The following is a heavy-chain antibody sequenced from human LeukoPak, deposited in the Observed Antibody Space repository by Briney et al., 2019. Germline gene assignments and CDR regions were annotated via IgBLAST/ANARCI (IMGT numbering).Heavy chain of an antibody. CDR3: ATPYYGDSDFDY. V-gene: IGHV1-8*02. Sequence: RASVKVSCKASGGTFSSYDINWVRQATGQGLEWMGWMNPNSGNTGYAQKFQGRVTMTRNTSISTAYMELSSLRSEDTAVYYCATPYYGDSDFDYWGQGTLVTVSS. D-gene: IGHD4-17*01. CDR1: GGTFSSYD. J-gene: IGHJ4*02. CDR2: MNPNSGNT.